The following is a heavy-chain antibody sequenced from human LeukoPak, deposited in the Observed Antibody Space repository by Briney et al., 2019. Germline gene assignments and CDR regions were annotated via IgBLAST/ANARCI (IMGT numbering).Heavy chain of an antibody. D-gene: IGHD6-13*01. V-gene: IGHV1-69*13. Sequence: GASVKVSCKASGGTFSSYAISWVRQAPGQGLEWMGGIIPIFGTANYARKFQGRVTITADESTSTAYMELSSLRSEDTAVYYCARLYSSSWYVFDYWGQGTLVTVSS. CDR2: IIPIFGTA. J-gene: IGHJ4*02. CDR3: ARLYSSSWYVFDY. CDR1: GGTFSSYA.